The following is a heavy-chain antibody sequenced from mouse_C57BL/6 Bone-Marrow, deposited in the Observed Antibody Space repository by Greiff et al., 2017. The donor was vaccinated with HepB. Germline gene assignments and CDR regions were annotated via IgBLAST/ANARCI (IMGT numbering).Heavy chain of an antibody. CDR2: IRNKANGYTT. V-gene: IGHV7-3*01. D-gene: IGHD1-1*01. J-gene: IGHJ2*01. CDR1: GFTFTDYY. Sequence: EVQLVESGGGLVQPGGSLSLSCAASGFTFTDYYMSWVRQPPGKALEWLGFIRNKANGYTTEYSASVKGRFTISRDNSQSILYLQMNALRAEDSATYYCARGGGGSYYFDYWGQGTTLTVSS. CDR3: ARGGGGSYYFDY.